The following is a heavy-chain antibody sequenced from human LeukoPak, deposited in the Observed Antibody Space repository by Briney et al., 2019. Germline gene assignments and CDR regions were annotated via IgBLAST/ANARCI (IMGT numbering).Heavy chain of an antibody. CDR1: GYTFTGYY. J-gene: IGHJ5*02. CDR3: ARDGRYSGYGHNNWFDP. CDR2: INPNSGGT. D-gene: IGHD5-12*01. V-gene: IGHV1-2*02. Sequence: ASVKVSCKASGYTFTGYYMHWVRQAPGQGLEWMGWINPNSGGTNYAQKFQGRVTMTRDTSISTAYMELSRLRSDDTAVYYCARDGRYSGYGHNNWFDPWGQGTLVTVSS.